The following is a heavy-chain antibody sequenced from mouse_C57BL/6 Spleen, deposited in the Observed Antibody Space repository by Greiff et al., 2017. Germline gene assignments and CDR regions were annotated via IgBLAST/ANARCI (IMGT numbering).Heavy chain of an antibody. V-gene: IGHV1-52*01. J-gene: IGHJ1*03. D-gene: IGHD2-4*01. CDR3: ARYYDWGYVDV. CDR1: GYTFTSYW. Sequence: QVQLQQPGAELVRPGSSVKLSCKASGYTFTSYWMHWVKQRPIQGLEWIGNIDPSDSETHSNQKLQDKATFTVDKSSSTAYMQLSSLTSEEAAVYYCARYYDWGYVDVWGTGTTVTVSS. CDR2: IDPSDSET.